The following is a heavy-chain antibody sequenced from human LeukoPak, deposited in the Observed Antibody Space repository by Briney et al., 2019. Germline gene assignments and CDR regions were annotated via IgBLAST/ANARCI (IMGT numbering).Heavy chain of an antibody. Sequence: PGGSLRLSCAASGFTFGDYWMHWVRRAPGKGLVWVSRINSDGSSTTYADSVKGRFTISRDNAKNTLYLQMDSLRAEDTAVYYCARDVRWYCSSPSCWYFDPWGRGTLVTVSS. J-gene: IGHJ2*01. D-gene: IGHD2-2*01. CDR2: INSDGSST. CDR1: GFTFGDYW. V-gene: IGHV3-74*01. CDR3: ARDVRWYCSSPSCWYFDP.